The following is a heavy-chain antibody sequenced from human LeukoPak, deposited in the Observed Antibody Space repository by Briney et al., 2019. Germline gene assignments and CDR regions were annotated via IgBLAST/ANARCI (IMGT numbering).Heavy chain of an antibody. J-gene: IGHJ4*02. D-gene: IGHD1-26*01. CDR2: IKQDGSEK. CDR1: GFTFSSYS. CDR3: AKDLRGATTLGYY. Sequence: PGGSLRLSCAASGFTFSSYSMNWVRQAPGKGLEWVANIKQDGSEKYYADSVKGRFTISRDNSKNTLYLQMNSLRAEDTAVYYCAKDLRGATTLGYYWGQGTLVTVSS. V-gene: IGHV3-7*01.